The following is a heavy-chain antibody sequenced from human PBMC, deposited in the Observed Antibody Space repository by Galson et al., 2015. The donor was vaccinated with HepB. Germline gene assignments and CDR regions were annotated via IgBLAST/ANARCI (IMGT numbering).Heavy chain of an antibody. CDR3: ARRGRFGEFRYVLDF. CDR1: GYSFISYG. CDR2: IYPGDSDI. V-gene: IGHV5-51*01. Sequence: QSGAEVKKPGESLKISCKGFGYSFISYGIAWVRQMPGKGLEWMGIIYPGDSDIRYNPSVQGQVTISADESITTAYMQWRSLKASDTAIYYCARRGRFGEFRYVLDFWGRGAMVTVSS. J-gene: IGHJ3*01. D-gene: IGHD3-10*01.